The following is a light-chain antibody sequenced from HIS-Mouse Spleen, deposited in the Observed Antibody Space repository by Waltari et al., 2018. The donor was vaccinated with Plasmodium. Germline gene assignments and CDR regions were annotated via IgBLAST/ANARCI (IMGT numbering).Light chain of an antibody. J-gene: IGLJ2*01. V-gene: IGLV3-1*01. CDR3: QAWDSSTVV. Sequence: SYELTQPPSVSVSPGQTASITCSGDKLGDKYACWYQQKPGQYPVLVIYQDRKRPSGIPERFSGSNFGNTATLTISWTQAMDEADYYCQAWDSSTVVFGGGTKLTVL. CDR2: QDR. CDR1: KLGDKY.